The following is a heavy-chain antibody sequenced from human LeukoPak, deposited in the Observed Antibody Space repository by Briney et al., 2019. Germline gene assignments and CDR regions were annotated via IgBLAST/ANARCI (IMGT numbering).Heavy chain of an antibody. CDR1: GFTFSSCA. CDR2: ISGTGVTT. V-gene: IGHV3-23*01. J-gene: IGHJ4*02. Sequence: GGSLRLSCAASGFTFSSCALTWVRQAPGKGLEWVSTISGTGVTTFYADSVRGRFTISRDNSKNTLYLQMSSLRAEDTAVYYCAKEYGSGSYRSFDYWGQGTLVTVSS. D-gene: IGHD3-10*01. CDR3: AKEYGSGSYRSFDY.